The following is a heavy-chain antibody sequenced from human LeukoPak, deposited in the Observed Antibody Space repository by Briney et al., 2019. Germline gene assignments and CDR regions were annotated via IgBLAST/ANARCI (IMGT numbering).Heavy chain of an antibody. CDR2: IIPIFGTA. D-gene: IGHD1-26*01. CDR1: GGTFSSYA. V-gene: IGHV1-69*13. Sequence: SVKVSCKASGGTFSSYAISWVRQAPGQGLEWMGGIIPIFGTANYAQKFQGRVTITADESTSTAYMELSSLRSEDTAVYYCARDLRGGSYGPLRYWGQGTLVTVSS. CDR3: ARDLRGGSYGPLRY. J-gene: IGHJ4*02.